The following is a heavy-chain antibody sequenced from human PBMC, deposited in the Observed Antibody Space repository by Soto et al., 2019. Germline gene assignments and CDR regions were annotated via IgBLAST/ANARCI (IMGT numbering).Heavy chain of an antibody. V-gene: IGHV3-23*01. Sequence: GGSLRLSFAASGFTFSSYAMSWVRQAPGKGLEWVSAISGSGGSTYYADSVKGRFTISRDNSKNTLYLQMNSLRAEDTAVYYCAKDIVVVVAATADYWGQGTLVTVSS. CDR3: AKDIVVVVAATADY. D-gene: IGHD2-15*01. J-gene: IGHJ4*02. CDR1: GFTFSSYA. CDR2: ISGSGGST.